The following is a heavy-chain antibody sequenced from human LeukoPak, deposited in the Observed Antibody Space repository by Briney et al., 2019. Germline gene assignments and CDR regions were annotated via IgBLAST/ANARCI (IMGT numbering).Heavy chain of an antibody. CDR1: GGTFSSYA. D-gene: IGHD3-10*01. Sequence: SVKVSCKASGGTFSSYAISWVRQAPGQGLEWMGGIIPIFGTANYAQKFQGRVTITAGESTSTAYMELSSLRFEDTAVCYCARVRYGSGSFSFDYWGQGTLVTVSS. CDR3: ARVRYGSGSFSFDY. V-gene: IGHV1-69*01. J-gene: IGHJ4*02. CDR2: IIPIFGTA.